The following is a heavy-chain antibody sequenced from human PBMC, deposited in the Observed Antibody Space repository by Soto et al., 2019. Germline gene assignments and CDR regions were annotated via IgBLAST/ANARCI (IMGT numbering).Heavy chain of an antibody. D-gene: IGHD1-1*01. CDR1: GSTSTTYG. CDR3: ASSRPWNTANFYYYGMDV. J-gene: IGHJ6*02. V-gene: IGHV1-18*01. Sequence: GASVKVSCKASGSTSTTYGITWVRQAPGQGLEWVGWISAYKGDTDYAQLLQGRVTLTTDTSTNTAYMDLRSLRSDDTAVYYCASSRPWNTANFYYYGMDVWGQGTTVTVSS. CDR2: ISAYKGDT.